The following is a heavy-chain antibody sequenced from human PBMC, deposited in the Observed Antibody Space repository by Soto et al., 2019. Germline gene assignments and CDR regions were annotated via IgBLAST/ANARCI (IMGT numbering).Heavy chain of an antibody. CDR1: GFTFSSYS. CDR2: ISSSSSYI. J-gene: IGHJ3*02. V-gene: IGHV3-21*01. Sequence: EVQLVESGGGLVKPGGSLRLSCAASGFTFSSYSMKWVRQAPGKGLEGDSSISSSSSYIYYADSAKGRFTISRDNAKNSLYLQMNSMIVEETAVYYCARDDGIGGVIVYGLNHDAFDIWGQGTMFTVSS. CDR3: ARDDGIGGVIVYGLNHDAFDI. D-gene: IGHD3-16*02.